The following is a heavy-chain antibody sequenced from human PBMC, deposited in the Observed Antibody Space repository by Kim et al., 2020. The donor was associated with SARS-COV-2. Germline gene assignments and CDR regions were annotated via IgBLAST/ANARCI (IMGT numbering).Heavy chain of an antibody. J-gene: IGHJ5*02. CDR3: ARVCVGKYSSGWYWTLDP. Sequence: SETLSLTCAVSGGSISSSNWWSWVRQPPGKGLEWIGEIYHSGSTNYNPSLKSRVTISVDKSKNQFSLKLSSVTAADTAVYYCARVCVGKYSSGWYWTLDPWGQGTLVTVSS. D-gene: IGHD6-19*01. V-gene: IGHV4-4*02. CDR1: GGSISSSNW. CDR2: IYHSGST.